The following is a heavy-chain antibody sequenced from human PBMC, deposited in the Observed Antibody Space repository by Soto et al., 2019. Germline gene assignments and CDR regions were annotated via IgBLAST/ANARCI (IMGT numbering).Heavy chain of an antibody. J-gene: IGHJ4*02. Sequence: GGSLRLSCAASGFTFISYAMSWVLQAPWKGLEWVSAISGSGGSTYYADSVKGRFTISRDNSKNTLYLQMNSLRAEDTAVYYCAKVPRGVAMPGPDYWGQGTLVTGYS. D-gene: IGHD3-16*01. V-gene: IGHV3-23*01. CDR2: ISGSGGST. CDR3: AKVPRGVAMPGPDY. CDR1: GFTFISYA.